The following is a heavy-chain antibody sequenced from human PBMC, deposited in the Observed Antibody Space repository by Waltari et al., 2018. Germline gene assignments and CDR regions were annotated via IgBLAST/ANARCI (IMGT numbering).Heavy chain of an antibody. J-gene: IGHJ4*02. D-gene: IGHD5-12*01. CDR2: VKRGGAT. CDR3: ARDRGGGLYLDS. CDR1: GDSMISYYF. Sequence: QLQLQESGPGLVKPSGTLSLTCVVSGDSMISYYFWSWVRQSPGKGQEWIGQVKRGGATNYSPSFASRGTMSLDTSMNHFSLNMHSATAADTAVYYCARDRGGGLYLDSWGRGILVSVSP. V-gene: IGHV4-4*02.